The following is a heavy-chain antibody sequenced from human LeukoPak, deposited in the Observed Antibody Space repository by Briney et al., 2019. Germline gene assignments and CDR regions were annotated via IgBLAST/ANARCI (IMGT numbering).Heavy chain of an antibody. CDR1: GGSFSGYY. D-gene: IGHD3-10*01. V-gene: IGHV4-34*01. CDR3: ASSYYYGSGSYWFDP. J-gene: IGHJ5*02. CDR2: INHSGST. Sequence: PPETLSLTCAVYGGSFSGYYWSWIRQPPGKGLEWIGEINHSGSTNYNPSLKSRVTISVDTSKNQFSLKLSSVTAADTAVYYCASSYYYGSGSYWFDPWGQGTPVTVSS.